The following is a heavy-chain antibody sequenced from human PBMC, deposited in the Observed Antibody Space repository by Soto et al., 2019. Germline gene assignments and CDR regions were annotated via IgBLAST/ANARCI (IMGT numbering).Heavy chain of an antibody. CDR1: GVSVTNGDYY. Sequence: SETLSLTCAVSGVSVTNGDYYWSWMRQSPGKGLEWIGNIYYSETTSYNPSLNSRLSISIDTSRNQFSLQLTSVTAAGTAIYYCARQRRGGYWFDPWGQGTLVTVSS. J-gene: IGHJ5*02. V-gene: IGHV4-30-4*01. CDR3: ARQRRGGYWFDP. CDR2: IYYSETT.